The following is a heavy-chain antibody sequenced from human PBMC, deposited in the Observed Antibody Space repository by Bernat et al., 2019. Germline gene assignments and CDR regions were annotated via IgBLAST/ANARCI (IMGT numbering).Heavy chain of an antibody. Sequence: QLQLQESGPGLVNPSETLSLTCTVSGGSISGSGYYWGWIRQPPGKGLEWTGSIYNSGRYNSGNTYYNPSLKSRVTISVDTSKNQFSLKLSSVTAADTAVYYCARQTTGMYSSSWYEGRDAFDIWGQGTMVTVSS. CDR3: ARQTTGMYSSSWYEGRDAFDI. D-gene: IGHD6-13*01. V-gene: IGHV4-39*01. CDR2: IYNSGRYNSGNT. J-gene: IGHJ3*02. CDR1: GGSISGSGYY.